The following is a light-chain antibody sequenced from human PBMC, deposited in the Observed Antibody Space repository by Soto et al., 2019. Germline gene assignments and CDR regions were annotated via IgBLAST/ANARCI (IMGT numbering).Light chain of an antibody. V-gene: IGLV2-14*01. CDR3: SSYISSSTLLYV. CDR2: DVS. J-gene: IGLJ1*01. Sequence: QSALTQPASVSGSPGQSITISCTGTSSDVGGYNYVSWYQQHPGKAPKVMIYDVSNRPSGVSNRFSGSKSGNTASLTISGLHADDEADYYCSSYISSSTLLYVFGTGTKLTVL. CDR1: SSDVGGYNY.